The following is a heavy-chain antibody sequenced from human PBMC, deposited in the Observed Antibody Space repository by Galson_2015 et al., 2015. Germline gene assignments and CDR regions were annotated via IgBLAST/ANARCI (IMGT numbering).Heavy chain of an antibody. CDR1: GFTFSDYY. D-gene: IGHD6-13*01. V-gene: IGHV3-11*01. CDR2: ISSGGGTK. Sequence: SLRLSCAVSGFTFSDYYMRWIRQAPGKGLEWVSYISSGGGTKYYADSVKGRFTISRDNAENSLYLQMNSLRAEDTAVYYCARDLAGIAGYFHGFDVWGQGTTVTVS. J-gene: IGHJ6*02. CDR3: ARDLAGIAGYFHGFDV.